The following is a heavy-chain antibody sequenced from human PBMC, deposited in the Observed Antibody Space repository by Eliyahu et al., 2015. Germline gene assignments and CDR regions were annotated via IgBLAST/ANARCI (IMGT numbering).Heavy chain of an antibody. CDR2: IIPXLDIE. Sequence: SXGTFSSHGFSWVRXAPGQGLEWXGRIIPXLDIENSAQQFQGRVTFTADKSTSTAYMELKSLRSEDTAVYYCAREAGYTYGFDYWGQGTLVTVSS. CDR1: XGTFSSHG. J-gene: IGHJ4*02. CDR3: AREAGYTYGFDY. V-gene: IGHV1-69*04. D-gene: IGHD5-18*01.